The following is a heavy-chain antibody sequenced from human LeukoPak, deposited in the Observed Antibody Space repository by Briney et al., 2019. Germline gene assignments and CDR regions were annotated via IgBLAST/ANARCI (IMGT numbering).Heavy chain of an antibody. Sequence: SETLSLTCTVSGGSISSYYWSWIRQPPGKGLEWIGQISDSGSTNYNPSLRSRVTISADTSKNQFSLRLSSVTAADTAVYYCARHVPRARWVHSEYFQLWGQGTLVTVSS. CDR3: ARHVPRARWVHSEYFQL. J-gene: IGHJ1*01. CDR2: ISDSGST. V-gene: IGHV4-34*01. D-gene: IGHD5-24*01. CDR1: GGSISSYY.